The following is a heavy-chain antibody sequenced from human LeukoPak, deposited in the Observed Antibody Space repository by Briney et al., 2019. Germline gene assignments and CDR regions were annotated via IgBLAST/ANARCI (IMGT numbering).Heavy chain of an antibody. D-gene: IGHD3-16*01. CDR2: ISAYNGNT. CDR1: GYTFTSYG. J-gene: IGHJ4*02. CDR3: ARDSPQFEGFDY. Sequence: ASVKVSCKASGYTFTSYGISWVRQAPGQGLEWMGWISAYNGNTNYSQKLQGRVTMTTDTSTSTAYMELRSLRSGDTAVYYCARDSPQFEGFDYWGQGTLVTVSS. V-gene: IGHV1-18*01.